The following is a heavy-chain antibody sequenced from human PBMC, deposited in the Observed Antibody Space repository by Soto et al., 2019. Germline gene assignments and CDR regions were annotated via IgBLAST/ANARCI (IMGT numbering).Heavy chain of an antibody. CDR2: ISAYNGNT. Sequence: ASVKVSCKASGYTFTSYGISWVRQAPGQGLEWMGWISAYNGNTNYAQKLQGRVTMTTDTSTSTAYMELRSLRSDDTAVYYCARDLAFWYYDILTGYYFWGQGTLVTVSS. D-gene: IGHD3-9*01. V-gene: IGHV1-18*01. CDR3: ARDLAFWYYDILTGYYF. J-gene: IGHJ4*02. CDR1: GYTFTSYG.